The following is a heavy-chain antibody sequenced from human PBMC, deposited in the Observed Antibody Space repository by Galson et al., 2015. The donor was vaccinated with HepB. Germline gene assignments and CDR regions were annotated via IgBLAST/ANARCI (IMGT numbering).Heavy chain of an antibody. CDR1: GYTFTSYG. CDR3: ARDLRDYGVLWFGELLLDAFDF. Sequence: SVKVSCKASGYTFTSYGISWVRQAPGQGLEWMGWISAYNGNTNYAQKLQGRVTMTTDTSTSTAYMELRSLRSDDTAVYYCARDLRDYGVLWFGELLLDAFDFWGQGTMVTVSS. V-gene: IGHV1-18*01. D-gene: IGHD3-10*01. J-gene: IGHJ3*01. CDR2: ISAYNGNT.